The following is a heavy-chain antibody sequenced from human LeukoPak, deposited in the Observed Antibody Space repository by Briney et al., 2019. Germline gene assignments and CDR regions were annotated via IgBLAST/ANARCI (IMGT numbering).Heavy chain of an antibody. Sequence: GGSLRLSCAASGFTFSSYSMNWVRQAPGKGLEWVSSISSSSRYIYYADSVKGRFTISSDNAKNSLYLQMNSLRAEDTAVYYCARQLYLYCGMYVWGQGTTVTVSS. CDR2: ISSSSRYI. V-gene: IGHV3-21*01. CDR3: ARQLYLYCGMYV. D-gene: IGHD2-15*01. J-gene: IGHJ6*02. CDR1: GFTFSSYS.